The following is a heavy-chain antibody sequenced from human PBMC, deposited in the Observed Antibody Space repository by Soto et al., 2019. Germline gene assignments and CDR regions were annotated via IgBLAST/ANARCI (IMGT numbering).Heavy chain of an antibody. CDR2: ISYDGSNK. V-gene: IGHV3-30-3*01. Sequence: QVQLVESGGGVVQPGRSLRLSCAASGFTFSSYAMHWVRQAPGKGLEWVAVISYDGSNKYYADSVKGRFTISRDNSKNTLYLQMNSLRAEDTAVYYCARDSLVAATPWFDPWGQGTLVTVSS. D-gene: IGHD2-15*01. CDR3: ARDSLVAATPWFDP. CDR1: GFTFSSYA. J-gene: IGHJ5*02.